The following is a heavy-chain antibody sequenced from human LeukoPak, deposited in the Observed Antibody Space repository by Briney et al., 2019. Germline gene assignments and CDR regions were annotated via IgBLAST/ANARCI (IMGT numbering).Heavy chain of an antibody. J-gene: IGHJ4*02. CDR1: GGTFSSYA. D-gene: IGHD6-19*01. CDR2: IIPIFGTA. CDR3: ARVVLSSGWFTDY. Sequence: SVKVSCKASGGTFSSYAISWVRQAPGQGLEWMGGIIPIFGTANYAQKFQGRVTITTDESTSTAYMQLSSLRSEDTAAYYCARVVLSSGWFTDYWGQGTLVTVSS. V-gene: IGHV1-69*05.